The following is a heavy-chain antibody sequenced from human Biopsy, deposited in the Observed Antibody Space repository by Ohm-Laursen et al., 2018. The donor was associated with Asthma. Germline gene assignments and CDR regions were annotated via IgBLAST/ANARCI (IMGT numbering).Heavy chain of an antibody. D-gene: IGHD3-3*02. CDR2: IKHDGTEK. CDR1: GFTVSNFA. J-gene: IGHJ1*01. V-gene: IGHV3-7*01. Sequence: SLRLSCAAPGFTVSNFAMNWVRQVPGKGLEWVANIKHDGTEKNHVDSLKGRFTISRDNAKNSLYLQMNSLRAEDTAVYYCARTFHFWSPYHAEHYQLWGQGTLVTVSS. CDR3: ARTFHFWSPYHAEHYQL.